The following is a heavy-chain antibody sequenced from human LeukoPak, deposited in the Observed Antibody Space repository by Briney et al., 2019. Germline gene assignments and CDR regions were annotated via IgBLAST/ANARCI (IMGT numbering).Heavy chain of an antibody. J-gene: IGHJ4*02. CDR2: INTNTGNP. V-gene: IGHV7-4-1*02. Sequence: PQASVKVSCKASGYTFTNYGMNWVRQAPGQGLEWMGWINTNTGNPTYAQGFTGRFAFSLDTSVSTAYLQISSLKAEDTAVYYCARESPYYYDTPQRGTHEDFDCWGQGTLVTVS. CDR1: GYTFTNYG. CDR3: ARESPYYYDTPQRGTHEDFDC. D-gene: IGHD3-22*01.